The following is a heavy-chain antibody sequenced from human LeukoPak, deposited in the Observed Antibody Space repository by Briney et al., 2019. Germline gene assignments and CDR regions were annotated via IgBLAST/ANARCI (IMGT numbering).Heavy chain of an antibody. D-gene: IGHD5-24*01. CDR3: VKDRGDGYRGFDY. CDR1: GFPFNSCG. J-gene: IGHJ4*02. CDR2: VWNDGIHK. Sequence: GGPVTLFCAASGFPFNSCGDHWPPHATGKGREGGAVVWNDGIHKYYADSVKGRLTISRDNSKNTVYLQMNSLRAEDTAVYYCVKDRGDGYRGFDYWGQGTLVTVSS. V-gene: IGHV3-33*06.